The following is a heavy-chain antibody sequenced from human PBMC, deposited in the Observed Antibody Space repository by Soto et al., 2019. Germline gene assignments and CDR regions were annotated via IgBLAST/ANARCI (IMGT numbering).Heavy chain of an antibody. Sequence: EMQLVESGGGLVQRGGSLRLSCAASGITVYNNYMSWVRQAPGKGLEWVSVIYSGGSTSYADSVKGRFTISRDGSKNTLYLQMNSLRAEDTAVYYCARDVGVWGRGTTVTVSS. J-gene: IGHJ6*04. V-gene: IGHV3-66*01. CDR1: GITVYNNY. CDR3: ARDVGV. CDR2: IYSGGST.